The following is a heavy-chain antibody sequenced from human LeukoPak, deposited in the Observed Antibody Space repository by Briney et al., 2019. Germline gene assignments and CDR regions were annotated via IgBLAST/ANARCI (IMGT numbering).Heavy chain of an antibody. V-gene: IGHV1-2*02. CDR1: GYTLTDYY. Sequence: ASVKVSCKASGYTLTDYYLHWVRQAPGQGLEWTGRINPNSGDTDIAQKSQGRVTMARDTSISTAYMEMSSLRSDDTAVYYCARSSGYKSRPYYFEYWGQGTLVTVSS. J-gene: IGHJ4*02. D-gene: IGHD5-12*01. CDR3: ARSSGYKSRPYYFEY. CDR2: INPNSGDT.